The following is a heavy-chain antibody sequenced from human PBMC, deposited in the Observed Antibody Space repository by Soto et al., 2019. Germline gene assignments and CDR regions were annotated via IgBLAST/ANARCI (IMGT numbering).Heavy chain of an antibody. D-gene: IGHD1-1*01. CDR2: IYWNDDK. Sequence: GPTLLNPTQTLTVTCTFSGFSLGTSGVAVGWIRQPRGKALEWLALIYWNDDKRYSPSLRSRLTITKDTSNKQVVLKMTNMDPVDTATSYCAPRHRYDWNEGGWFDPWGQGTLVTVSS. CDR3: APRHRYDWNEGGWFDP. J-gene: IGHJ5*02. V-gene: IGHV2-5*01. CDR1: GFSLGTSGVA.